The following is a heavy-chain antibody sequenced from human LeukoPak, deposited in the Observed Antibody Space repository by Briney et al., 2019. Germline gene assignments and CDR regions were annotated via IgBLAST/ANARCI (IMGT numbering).Heavy chain of an antibody. CDR1: GFTFSNYW. CDR3: ARDSQHLNFDY. CDR2: IKEDGGEK. Sequence: GGSLRLSCAASGFTFSNYWMNWVSQAPGKGLEWVANIKEDGGEKFYVDSVKGRSIISRDNAKNSLYLQMNSLRAEDTAVYYCARDSQHLNFDYWGQGTLVTVSS. V-gene: IGHV3-7*04. D-gene: IGHD3-3*02. J-gene: IGHJ4*02.